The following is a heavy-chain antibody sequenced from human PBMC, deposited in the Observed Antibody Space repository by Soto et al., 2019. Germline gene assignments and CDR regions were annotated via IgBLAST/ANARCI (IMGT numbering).Heavy chain of an antibody. V-gene: IGHV3-64D*06. J-gene: IGHJ6*02. CDR1: GFTFSSYF. D-gene: IGHD1-26*01. CDR2: TESNGDKT. CDR3: VKAYVAPGAHGYGLDV. Sequence: PGGSLRLSCSASGFTFSSYFMHWVRQTPGKRLEYVSSTESNGDKTYYADSVKGRFSISRDNSKNTLYLQMSSLRTDDTAVYYCVKAYVAPGAHGYGLDVWGQGTTVTVSS.